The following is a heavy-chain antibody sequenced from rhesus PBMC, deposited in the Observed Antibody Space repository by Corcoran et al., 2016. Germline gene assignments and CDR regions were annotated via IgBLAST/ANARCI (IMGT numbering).Heavy chain of an antibody. D-gene: IGHD6-25*01. CDR3: ARDKEAGYSGSWSGLDS. J-gene: IGHJ6*01. CDR1: GFTFSSYG. Sequence: EVQLVESGGGLVQPGGSLRLSCAASGFTFSSYGMHWVHQAPGKGLELVAVISYDGNKKYYADSMKYRFTISRDNSKNMLYLQMNNLKLEDTAVYYCARDKEAGYSGSWSGLDSWGQGVVVTVSS. V-gene: IGHV3-54*02. CDR2: ISYDGNKK.